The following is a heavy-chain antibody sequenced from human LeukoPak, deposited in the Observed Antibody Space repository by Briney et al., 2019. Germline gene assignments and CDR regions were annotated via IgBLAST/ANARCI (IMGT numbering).Heavy chain of an antibody. V-gene: IGHV4-59*11. CDR2: FSYSGNT. CDR3: ARDGEGDEGWDY. CDR1: PVSIRRHF. D-gene: IGHD3-10*01. J-gene: IGHJ4*02. Sequence: SETLSLTCSVSPVSIRRHFWIWIRQSPGKGLEYIGRFSYSGNTDYNPSLKGRVSISADTSKNQFFLRLISLTAADTAIYYCARDGEGDEGWDYWGQGTLVTVSS.